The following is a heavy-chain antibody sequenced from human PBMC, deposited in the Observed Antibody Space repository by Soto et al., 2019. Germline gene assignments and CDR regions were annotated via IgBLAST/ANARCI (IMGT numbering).Heavy chain of an antibody. CDR1: GFTFSNYV. V-gene: IGHV3-23*01. CDR2: ISSSGGST. J-gene: IGHJ4*02. Sequence: GGSLRLSCAASGFTFSNYVMTWVRQAPGKGLEWVSAISSSGGSTYYADSVKGQFTISRDNSKNTLYLQMNSLRAEDTAIYYCARPRDGPDPYFDSWGQGTLVTVSS. CDR3: ARPRDGPDPYFDS.